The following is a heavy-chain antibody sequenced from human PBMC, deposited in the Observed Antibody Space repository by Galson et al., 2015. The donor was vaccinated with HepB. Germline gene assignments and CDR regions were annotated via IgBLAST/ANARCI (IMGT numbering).Heavy chain of an antibody. CDR1: EDTFSNSA. V-gene: IGHV1-69*10. J-gene: IGHJ4*02. D-gene: IGHD3-10*01. CDR2: IIPVLDVT. Sequence: SVKVSCKASEDTFSNSAINWVRQAPGQGPEWMAEIIPVLDVTKHAQKFQGRLTLTADKSTNTAYMELSSLTSDDTAIYYCARRRSSGSYYPLDFWGQGTLVTVPS. CDR3: ARRRSSGSYYPLDF.